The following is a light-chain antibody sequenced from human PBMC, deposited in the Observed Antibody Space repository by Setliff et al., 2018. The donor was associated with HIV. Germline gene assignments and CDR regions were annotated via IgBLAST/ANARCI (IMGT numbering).Light chain of an antibody. CDR3: SSYSSSTSFYV. CDR1: GSDVGDYKY. CDR2: DVS. J-gene: IGLJ1*01. V-gene: IGLV2-14*03. Sequence: QSVLTQPASVSGSPGQSIAISCTGTGSDVGDYKYVSWYQQLPGKAPKLMLYDVSHRPSGVSNRFSGSKSGDTASLTISGLQADDEANYYCSSYSSSTSFYVFGTGTKVTVL.